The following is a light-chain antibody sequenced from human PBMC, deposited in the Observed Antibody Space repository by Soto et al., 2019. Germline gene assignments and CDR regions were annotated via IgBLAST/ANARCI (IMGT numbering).Light chain of an antibody. V-gene: IGLV1-40*01. J-gene: IGLJ1*01. CDR2: ADT. CDR1: SSNIGAGYE. Sequence: QAVVTQPPSVSGAPGQRVTISCTGSSSNIGAGYEVHWYQQLPGTAPKLLIYADTNRPSGVPDRFSASTSGTSASLAITGLQAEDEGDYYCQSYDSTLSARYVFGTGTKLTVL. CDR3: QSYDSTLSARYV.